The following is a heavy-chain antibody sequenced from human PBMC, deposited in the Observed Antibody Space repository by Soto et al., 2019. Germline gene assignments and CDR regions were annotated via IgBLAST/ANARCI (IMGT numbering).Heavy chain of an antibody. J-gene: IGHJ5*02. CDR2: IWYDGSNK. Sequence: HPGGSLRLSCAASGFTFSSYGMHWVRQAPGKGLEWVAVIWYDGSNKYYADSVKGRFTISRDNSKNTLYLQMNSLRAEDTAVYYCAKDPSEINWFDPWGQGTLVTVSS. V-gene: IGHV3-30*02. CDR1: GFTFSSYG. CDR3: AKDPSEINWFDP.